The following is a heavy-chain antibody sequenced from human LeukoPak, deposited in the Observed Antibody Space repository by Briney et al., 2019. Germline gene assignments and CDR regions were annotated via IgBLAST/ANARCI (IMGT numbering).Heavy chain of an antibody. CDR3: ARVGRGIILRYFDSAGFDP. CDR1: GYTLTELS. J-gene: IGHJ5*02. V-gene: IGHV1-24*01. D-gene: IGHD3-9*01. Sequence: ASVKVSCKVSGYTLTELSMHWVRQAPGKGLEWMGGFDPEDGETIYAQKFQGRVTMTRNTSISTAYMELSSLRSEDTAVYYCARVGRGIILRYFDSAGFDPWGQGTLVTVSS. CDR2: FDPEDGET.